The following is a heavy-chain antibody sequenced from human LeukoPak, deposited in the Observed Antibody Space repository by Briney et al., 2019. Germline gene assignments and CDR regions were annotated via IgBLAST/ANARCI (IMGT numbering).Heavy chain of an antibody. D-gene: IGHD6-19*01. Sequence: YARSWGRQAPGEGLGWVSAFSGSAGSTYYADSVTGRFTISRDNSKNTLYLQVNSLRAEDTAVYYCAKDRTAGIAVAGTDYWGQGTLVTVSS. J-gene: IGHJ4*02. V-gene: IGHV3-23*01. CDR1: YA. CDR2: FSGSAGST. CDR3: AKDRTAGIAVAGTDY.